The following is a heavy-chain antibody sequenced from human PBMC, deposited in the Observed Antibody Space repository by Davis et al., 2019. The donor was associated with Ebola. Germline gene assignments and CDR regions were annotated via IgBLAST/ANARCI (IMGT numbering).Heavy chain of an antibody. J-gene: IGHJ6*02. D-gene: IGHD2-2*02. V-gene: IGHV1-2*04. CDR2: VNPNSGGT. CDR1: GYTFTGYY. CDR3: ARGEKYQLLYNAYYYGMDV. Sequence: ASVKVSCKASGYTFTGYYMHWVRQAPGQGLEWMGWVNPNSGGTNYAQKFQGWVNMTRDTSISTAYMELSRLRSDDTAVYYCARGEKYQLLYNAYYYGMDVWGQGTTVTVSS.